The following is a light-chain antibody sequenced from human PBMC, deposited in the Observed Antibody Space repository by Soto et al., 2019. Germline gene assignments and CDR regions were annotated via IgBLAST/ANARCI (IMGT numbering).Light chain of an antibody. CDR2: DAS. J-gene: IGKJ1*01. Sequence: EIVLTQSPATLSLSPGERATLSCRASQSVSSYLAWYQQKPGQAPRLLIYDASNRATGIPARFSGSGSGTDFTLTISSLEPEDFAVYYCQQRITWQTFGQGTKVDIK. CDR1: QSVSSY. CDR3: QQRITWQT. V-gene: IGKV3-11*01.